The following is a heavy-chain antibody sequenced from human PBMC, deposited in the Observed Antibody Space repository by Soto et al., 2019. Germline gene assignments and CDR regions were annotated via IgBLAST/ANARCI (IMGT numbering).Heavy chain of an antibody. CDR2: IWYDGSNK. CDR1: GFTFSSYG. V-gene: IGHV3-33*06. D-gene: IGHD6-6*01. CDR3: AKGGRTQLGLDP. Sequence: GGSLRLSCAASGFTFSSYGMHWVRQAPGKGLEWVAVIWYDGSNKYYADSVKGRFTISRDNSKNTLYLQMTSLRVEDTAVYYCAKGGRTQLGLDPWGHGTPVTVSS. J-gene: IGHJ5*02.